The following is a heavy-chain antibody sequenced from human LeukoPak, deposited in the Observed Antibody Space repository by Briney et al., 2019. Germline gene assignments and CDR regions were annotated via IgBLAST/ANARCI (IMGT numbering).Heavy chain of an antibody. CDR3: ARAGSYRGYFDY. V-gene: IGHV4-59*01. D-gene: IGHD1-26*01. J-gene: IGHJ4*02. CDR2: IYYSGST. CDR1: GGSISSYY. Sequence: PSETLSLTCTVSGGSISSYYWSWIRQPPGKGLEWIGYIYYSGSTNYNPSLKSRVTMSVDTSKNQFSLKLSSVTAADTAVYYCARAGSYRGYFDYWGQGTLVTVSS.